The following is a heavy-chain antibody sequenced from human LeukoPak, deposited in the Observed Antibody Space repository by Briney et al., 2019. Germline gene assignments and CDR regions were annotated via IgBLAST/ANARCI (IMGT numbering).Heavy chain of an antibody. CDR2: VSFSGAYL. CDR1: GFNVESYS. J-gene: IGHJ4*02. D-gene: IGHD3-10*01. Sequence: GGSLRLSCAASGFNVESYSMNWVRQAPGKGLEGVSAVSFSGAYLYYAAPVKGRFTISRDNAKNSVFLQLNSVKVEDTAVYYCARDGVKESSSVFYFDYWGQGTLVTVSS. V-gene: IGHV3-21*01. CDR3: ARDGVKESSSVFYFDY.